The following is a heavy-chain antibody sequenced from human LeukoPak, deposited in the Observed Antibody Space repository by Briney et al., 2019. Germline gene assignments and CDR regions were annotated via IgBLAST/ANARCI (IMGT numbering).Heavy chain of an antibody. J-gene: IGHJ2*01. Sequence: GGSLGLSCSASGIIFSNYAMSWVRQAPGKGLEWVSTISGSSYSTYYADSVKSRFTISRDNTKNMLYLQMSSLRAEDTALYYCAKTGGAQWYFDLWGRGTLVTVSS. CDR2: ISGSSYST. CDR3: AKTGGAQWYFDL. V-gene: IGHV3-23*01. D-gene: IGHD7-27*01. CDR1: GIIFSNYA.